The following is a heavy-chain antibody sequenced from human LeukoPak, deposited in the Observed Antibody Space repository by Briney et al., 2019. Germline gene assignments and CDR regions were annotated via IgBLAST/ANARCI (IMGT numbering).Heavy chain of an antibody. V-gene: IGHV1-46*01. CDR1: GYTFTNNY. CDR2: IYPRDGST. Sequence: SVKVSCKASGYTFTNNYLHWVRQAPGQGLEWMGMIYPRDGSTSYAQNFQGRVTVTRDTSTTTVHMELRGLRSEDTAVYYCARDQEGFDYWGQGTVVTVSS. J-gene: IGHJ4*02. CDR3: ARDQEGFDY.